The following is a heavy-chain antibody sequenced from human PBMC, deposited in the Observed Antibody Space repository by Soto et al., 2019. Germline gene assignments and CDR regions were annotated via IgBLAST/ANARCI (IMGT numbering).Heavy chain of an antibody. CDR1: GFTFSTYY. J-gene: IGHJ4*02. V-gene: IGHV3-7*01. CDR3: ARDRGYCRGGTCYSVLDY. CDR2: IKQDGSET. Sequence: PGGSLRLSCAASGFTFSTYYMNWVRQAPGKGLEWVATIKQDGSETYYVDSVKGRFTISRDDAMTSLFLQMNSLRAEDTAVYYCARDRGYCRGGTCYSVLDYWGQGTLVTVSS. D-gene: IGHD2-15*01.